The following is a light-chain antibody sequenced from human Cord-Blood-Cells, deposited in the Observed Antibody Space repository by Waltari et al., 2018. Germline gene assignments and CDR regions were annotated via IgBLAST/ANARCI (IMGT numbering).Light chain of an antibody. Sequence: SYDLTQPPSVSVSPGQTASITCPGDKLGDTYACWYQQKPGQSPLLVIYQDTKRTSGIPGRFSGSNSGNTATLTISGTQAMDEADYYCQAWDSSNVVFGGGTKLTVL. V-gene: IGLV3-1*01. CDR3: QAWDSSNVV. CDR2: QDT. CDR1: KLGDTY. J-gene: IGLJ2*01.